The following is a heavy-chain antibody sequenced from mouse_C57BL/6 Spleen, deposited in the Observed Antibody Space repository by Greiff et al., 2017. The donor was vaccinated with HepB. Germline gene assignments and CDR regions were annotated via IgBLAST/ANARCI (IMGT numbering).Heavy chain of an antibody. CDR1: GYTFTSYW. J-gene: IGHJ1*03. D-gene: IGHD1-1*01. V-gene: IGHV1-59*01. CDR2: IDPSDSYT. CDR3: ARKGTTVVAHWYFDV. Sequence: QVQLQQPGAELVRPGTSVKLSCKASGYTFTSYWMHWVKQRPGQGLEWIGVIDPSDSYTNYNQKLKGKSTLTVDTSSSTAYMQLSSLTSEDSAVYYCARKGTTVVAHWYFDVWGTGTTVTVSS.